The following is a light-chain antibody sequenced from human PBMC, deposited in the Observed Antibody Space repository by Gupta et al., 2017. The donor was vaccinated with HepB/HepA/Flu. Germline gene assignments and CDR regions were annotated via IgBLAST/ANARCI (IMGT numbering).Light chain of an antibody. V-gene: IGKV1-5*03. Sequence: DIQMTQSPSTLSEPVGDRVTITCRASQSISSWLAWYQQKPGKAPKLLIYRASTLESGVPSRFSGSGSGTEFTLTISSLQPDDFATYYCQQENSYPYTFGQGTKLEIK. J-gene: IGKJ2*01. CDR2: RAS. CDR1: QSISSW. CDR3: QQENSYPYT.